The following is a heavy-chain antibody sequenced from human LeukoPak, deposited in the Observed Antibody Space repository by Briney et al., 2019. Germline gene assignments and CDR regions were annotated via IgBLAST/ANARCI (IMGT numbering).Heavy chain of an antibody. Sequence: GGSLRLSCAASGFTFSSYSMNWVRQAPGKGLEWVSSISSSSSYIYYADSVKGRFTISRDNAKNSLYLQMDSLRAEDTAIYYCAKIPSATENFDYWGQGTLVMVSS. D-gene: IGHD5-12*01. J-gene: IGHJ4*02. V-gene: IGHV3-21*01. CDR2: ISSSSSYI. CDR1: GFTFSSYS. CDR3: AKIPSATENFDY.